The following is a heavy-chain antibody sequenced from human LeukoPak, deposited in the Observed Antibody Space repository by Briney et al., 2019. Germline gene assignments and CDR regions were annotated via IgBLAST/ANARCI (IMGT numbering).Heavy chain of an antibody. Sequence: GGSLRLSCAASGFTFNDYWMNWVRQAPGKGLEWVANVKYDGSEKYYMDSVKGRFTISRDNAKNPLYLQMNSLRAEDTAVYYCARGRHFGSGTHYMAFYSDSWGQGTLVTVSS. CDR3: ARGRHFGSGTHYMAFYSDS. CDR2: VKYDGSEK. J-gene: IGHJ4*02. D-gene: IGHD3-10*01. V-gene: IGHV3-7*04. CDR1: GFTFNDYW.